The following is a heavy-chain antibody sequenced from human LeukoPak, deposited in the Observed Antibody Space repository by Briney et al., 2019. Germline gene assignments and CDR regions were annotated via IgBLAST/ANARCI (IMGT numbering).Heavy chain of an antibody. CDR2: IYSSGST. Sequence: SETLSLTCTVSGDTFTSYDWNWVRQPAGKGLEWMGRIYSSGSTTYNPHLTSRVAISVDKSKTQSSLTLNSVTAAETDVYYCARDDIALDGQGYFQHWGQGTLVTVSS. V-gene: IGHV4-4*07. CDR3: ARDDIALDGQGYFQH. D-gene: IGHD6-19*01. CDR1: GDTFTSYD. J-gene: IGHJ1*01.